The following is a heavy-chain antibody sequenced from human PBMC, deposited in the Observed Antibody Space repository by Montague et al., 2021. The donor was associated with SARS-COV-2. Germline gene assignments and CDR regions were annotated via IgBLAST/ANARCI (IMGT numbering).Heavy chain of an antibody. Sequence: SETLSLTCTASGGSIGSHYWSWIRLPPGKGLEWVGHIYYTGITKXKSSLKSRVTISVDTSKNQLSLKLDSVTAADTVVYYCARGSGSASATWFDPWGQGTLVTVSS. CDR3: ARGSGSASATWFDP. CDR2: IYYTGIT. CDR1: GGSIGSHY. J-gene: IGHJ5*02. V-gene: IGHV4-59*11. D-gene: IGHD6-25*01.